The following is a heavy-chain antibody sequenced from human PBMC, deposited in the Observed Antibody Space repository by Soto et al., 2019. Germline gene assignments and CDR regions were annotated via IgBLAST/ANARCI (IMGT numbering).Heavy chain of an antibody. CDR3: ARCTVDTIVTSGWCHYLDP. D-gene: IGHD6-19*01. J-gene: IGHJ5*02. Sequence: EVQLLDSGGGLVQPGGSLRLSCAASGFTFSSSAMSWVRQAPGKGLEWVSAVSGSGGTTYYADSVRGRFTISRDNPKNTLYLQMNSLRDEDTAIYFCARCTVDTIVTSGWCHYLDPWGQGTLVTVSS. V-gene: IGHV3-23*01. CDR1: GFTFSSSA. CDR2: VSGSGGTT.